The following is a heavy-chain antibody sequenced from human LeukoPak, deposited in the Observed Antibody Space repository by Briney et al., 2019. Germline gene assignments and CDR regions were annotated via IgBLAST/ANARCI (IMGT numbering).Heavy chain of an antibody. CDR1: GYSISSGNY. CDR2: IYHSGST. CDR3: ARVIAFIAAAVDRTDMSLEYNWFDP. V-gene: IGHV4-38-2*02. D-gene: IGHD6-13*01. J-gene: IGHJ5*02. Sequence: SETLSLTCTVSGYSISSGNYWGWIRQSPGKGLQWIGSIYHSGSTYSNPSLKSRVTISVDTSKNQFSLKVTSVTAADTAVYYCARVIAFIAAAVDRTDMSLEYNWFDPWGQGALVTVSS.